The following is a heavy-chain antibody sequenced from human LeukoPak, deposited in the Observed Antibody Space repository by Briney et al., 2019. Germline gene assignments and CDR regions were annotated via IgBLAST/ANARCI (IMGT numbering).Heavy chain of an antibody. J-gene: IGHJ4*02. D-gene: IGHD2-8*01. CDR1: GFKFDDYG. Sequence: GGSLRLSCAASGFKFDDYGMSWVRQAPGKGLEWVSGISWNGGNTGYADSVKDRFTISRDNAKNSLFLQVNSLRADDTAFYYCAREGIYCVNGVCYLDYWGQGTLVTVSS. V-gene: IGHV3-20*04. CDR2: ISWNGGNT. CDR3: AREGIYCVNGVCYLDY.